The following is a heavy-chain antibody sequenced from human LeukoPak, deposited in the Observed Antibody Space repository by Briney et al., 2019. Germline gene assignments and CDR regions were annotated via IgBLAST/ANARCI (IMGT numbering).Heavy chain of an antibody. Sequence: SVKVSCKASGGTFSSYAISWVRQAPGQGLEWMGGIIPIFGTANYAQKFQGRVTITTDESTSTAYMELSSLRSEDTAVYYCAREISGKLAFDIWGQGTMVTVSS. CDR3: AREISGKLAFDI. CDR1: GGTFSSYA. D-gene: IGHD6-19*01. CDR2: IIPIFGTA. V-gene: IGHV1-69*05. J-gene: IGHJ3*02.